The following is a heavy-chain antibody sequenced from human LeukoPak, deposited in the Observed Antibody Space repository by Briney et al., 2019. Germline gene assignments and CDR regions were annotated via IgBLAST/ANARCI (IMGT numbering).Heavy chain of an antibody. CDR1: GGTFSRYS. J-gene: IGHJ4*02. CDR3: TRELNPYDYIWGGYSYLGYY. D-gene: IGHD3-16*02. CDR2: IIPIFATG. Sequence: SVKVSCKASGGTFSRYSISWVRQAPGQGLEWMGGIIPIFATGNYAQKFQRRVTITADESTSTAYMDLSSLRCEDTAVYYCTRELNPYDYIWGGYSYLGYYWGQGTLVTVSS. V-gene: IGHV1-69*13.